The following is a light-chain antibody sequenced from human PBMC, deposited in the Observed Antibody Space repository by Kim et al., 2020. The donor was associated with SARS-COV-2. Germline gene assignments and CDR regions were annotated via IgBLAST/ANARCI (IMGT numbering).Light chain of an antibody. Sequence: QAVVTQEPSLTVSPGGTVTLTCGPSTGAVTSGHTPYWIQQKPGQVPRTLIYDTINKQSWTPARFSGSLLGGKAALTLSGAQTEDEADYYCLVSYSGAWVFGGGTQLTVL. J-gene: IGLJ3*02. CDR1: TGAVTSGHT. CDR3: LVSYSGAWV. V-gene: IGLV7-46*01. CDR2: DTI.